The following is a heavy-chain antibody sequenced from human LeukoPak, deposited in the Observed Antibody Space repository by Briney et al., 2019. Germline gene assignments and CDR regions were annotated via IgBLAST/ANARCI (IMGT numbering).Heavy chain of an antibody. CDR3: ARGRGYYYGSGSWTHDY. CDR2: MNPNSGNT. D-gene: IGHD3-10*01. CDR1: GYTFTSYD. V-gene: IGHV1-8*01. J-gene: IGHJ4*02. Sequence: VASVKVSCKASGYTFTSYDINWVRQATGQGLEWMGWMNPNSGNTGYAQKFQGRVTMTRNTSISTAYMELSSLRSEDTAVYYCARGRGYYYGSGSWTHDYWGQGTLVTVSS.